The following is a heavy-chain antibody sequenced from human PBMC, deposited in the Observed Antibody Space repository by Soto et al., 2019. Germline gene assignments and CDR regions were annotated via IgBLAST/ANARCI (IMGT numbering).Heavy chain of an antibody. V-gene: IGHV2-5*02. D-gene: IGHD3-16*02. CDR1: GFSLSTSGVG. J-gene: IGHJ3*02. CDR2: IYWDDDK. CDR3: AHRQWTYDYIWGSYRYNGPAEAFDI. Sequence: GPTLVNPTQTLTLTCTFSGFSLSTSGVGVGWIRQPPGKALEWLALIYWDDDKRYSPSLKSRLTITKDTSKNQVVLTMTNMEPVDTATYYCAHRQWTYDYIWGSYRYNGPAEAFDIWGQGTMVNVS.